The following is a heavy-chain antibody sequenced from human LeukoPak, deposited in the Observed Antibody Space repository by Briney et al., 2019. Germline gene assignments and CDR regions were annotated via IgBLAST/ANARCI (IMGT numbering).Heavy chain of an antibody. CDR2: IYHSGST. J-gene: IGHJ4*02. V-gene: IGHV4-30-2*01. D-gene: IGHD3-10*01. CDR3: ARGRANFYGSGSYLYYFDY. Sequence: SQTLSLTCTVSGGSISSGGYYWSWIRQPPGKGLEWIGYIYHSGSTYYNPSLKSRVTISVDRSKNQFSLKLSSVTAADTAVYYCARGRANFYGSGSYLYYFDYWGQGTLVTVSS. CDR1: GGSISSGGYY.